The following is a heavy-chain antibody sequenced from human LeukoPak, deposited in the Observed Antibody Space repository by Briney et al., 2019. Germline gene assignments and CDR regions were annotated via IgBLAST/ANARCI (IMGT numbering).Heavy chain of an antibody. V-gene: IGHV4-59*01. D-gene: IGHD6-13*01. CDR2: IYYSGSS. CDR1: GGSTSSSY. CDR3: ARGLIAAAGTPVVFYYAMDV. J-gene: IGHJ6*02. Sequence: PSETLSLTCTVSGGSTSSSYWNWIRQSPGKGLEWIGYIYYSGSSNYNPSLKSRVTMSVDTSKNQFSLKLSSVTAADTAVYYCARGLIAAAGTPVVFYYAMDVWGQGTTVSVSS.